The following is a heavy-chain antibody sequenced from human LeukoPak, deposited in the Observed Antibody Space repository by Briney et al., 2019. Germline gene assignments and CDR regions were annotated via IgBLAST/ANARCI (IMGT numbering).Heavy chain of an antibody. CDR1: GFTLSVYG. V-gene: IGHV3-64*01. J-gene: IGHJ6*02. D-gene: IGHD5/OR15-5a*01. Sequence: PGGSLRLSCAASGFTLSVYGMHWVRQAPGKGLEYVSAIDSKGGTTHYANSVKGRFTISGDSSRNMLYLQMGSLRAEDMAVYYCARVLGVSTRGDYYYGMDVWGQGTTVTVSS. CDR2: IDSKGGTT. CDR3: ARVLGVSTRGDYYYGMDV.